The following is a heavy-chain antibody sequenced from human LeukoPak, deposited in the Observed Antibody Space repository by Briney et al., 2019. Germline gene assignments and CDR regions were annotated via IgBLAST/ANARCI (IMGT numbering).Heavy chain of an antibody. CDR1: GFTFSTYW. CDR3: ARVSIGWYSFDY. J-gene: IGHJ4*02. Sequence: GGSLRLSCAASGFTFSTYWMHWVRQAPGKGLVWVSRINPDGTTTSYADSVKGRFTISRDNAKDTVYLQMNSLRAEDTAVYYCARVSIGWYSFDYWGQRTLVTVSS. CDR2: INPDGTTT. D-gene: IGHD6-19*01. V-gene: IGHV3-74*01.